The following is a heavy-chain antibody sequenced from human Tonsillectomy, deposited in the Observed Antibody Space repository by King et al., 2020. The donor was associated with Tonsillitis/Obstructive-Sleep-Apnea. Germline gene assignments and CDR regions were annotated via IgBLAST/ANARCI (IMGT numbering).Heavy chain of an antibody. J-gene: IGHJ6*03. CDR3: AREGCSSTSCYPYYNYYYYMDV. CDR1: GYIFTSYA. Sequence: VQLVESGSELKKPGASVKVSCKASGYIFTSYAMNWVRQAPGQGLEWMRWINTNTGNPTYAQGFTGRFVFSLDTSVSTAYLQISSLKAEDTAVYYCAREGCSSTSCYPYYNYYYYMDVWGKGTTVTVSS. CDR2: INTNTGNP. V-gene: IGHV7-4-1*02. D-gene: IGHD2-2*01.